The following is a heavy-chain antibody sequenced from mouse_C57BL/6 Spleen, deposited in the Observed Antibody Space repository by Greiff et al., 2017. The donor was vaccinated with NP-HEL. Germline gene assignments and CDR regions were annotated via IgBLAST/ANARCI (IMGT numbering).Heavy chain of an antibody. Sequence: QVQLKQSGAELARPGASVKLSCKASGYTFTSYGISSVKQRTGQGLEWIGEIYPRSGNTYYNEKFKGKATLTADKSSSPEYMELRSLTSEDSAVYVCAREGALVYSAYWGQGTLVTVSA. J-gene: IGHJ3*01. CDR2: IYPRSGNT. CDR1: GYTFTSYG. V-gene: IGHV1-81*01. CDR3: AREGALVYSAY. D-gene: IGHD6-2*01.